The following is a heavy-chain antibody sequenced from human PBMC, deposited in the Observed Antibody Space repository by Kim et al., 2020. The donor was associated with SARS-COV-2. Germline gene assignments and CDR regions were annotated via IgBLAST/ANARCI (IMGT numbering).Heavy chain of an antibody. CDR2: IYYSGST. J-gene: IGHJ5*02. V-gene: IGHV4-39*01. D-gene: IGHD6-13*01. Sequence: SETLSLTCTVSGGSISSSSYYWGWIRQPPGKGLEWIGSIYYSGSTYYNPSLKSRVTISVDTSKNQFSLKLSSVTAADTAVYYCARRAIAAALFDPWGQGTLVTVSS. CDR3: ARRAIAAALFDP. CDR1: GGSISSSSYY.